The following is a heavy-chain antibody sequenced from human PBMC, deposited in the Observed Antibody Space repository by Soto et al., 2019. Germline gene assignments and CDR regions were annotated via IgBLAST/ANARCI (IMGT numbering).Heavy chain of an antibody. CDR3: ARGGSWYPGYYYGMDV. CDR1: GASVSSYY. J-gene: IGHJ6*02. CDR2: VNSSGST. V-gene: IGHV4-4*07. Sequence: SETLSLTCTVSGASVSSYYWSWIRQPAGKGLEWIGRVNSSGSTNYNPSLKSRVTMSVDTSKNQLSLMLRSVTAADTAVFYCARGGSWYPGYYYGMDVWGQGTTVTVSS. D-gene: IGHD6-13*01.